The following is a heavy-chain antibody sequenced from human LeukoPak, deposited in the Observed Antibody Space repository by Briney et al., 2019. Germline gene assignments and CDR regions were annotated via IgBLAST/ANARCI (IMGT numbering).Heavy chain of an antibody. D-gene: IGHD1-7*01. CDR3: ARDGTLNYRYYYYGMDV. Sequence: ASVKGSWKASGYTFTSYGISWVRQATGEGLEWLGWISAYNGNTNYAQKLQGRVTMTTDTSTSTGYMELRSLRSDDTAVYYCARDGTLNYRYYYYGMDVWGQGTTVTVSS. CDR2: ISAYNGNT. J-gene: IGHJ6*02. CDR1: GYTFTSYG. V-gene: IGHV1-18*01.